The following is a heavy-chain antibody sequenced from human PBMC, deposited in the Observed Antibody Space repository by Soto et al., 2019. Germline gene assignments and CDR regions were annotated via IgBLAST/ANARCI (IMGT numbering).Heavy chain of an antibody. D-gene: IGHD1-26*01. CDR1: GGSISSSGYF. CDR2: VRYSGST. Sequence: SETLSLTCTVSGGSISSSGYFWGWIRQSPEKGLEWIGTVRYSGSTYYHPSLKSRVTISLDTSTNQFSLKLSSVTAADTAVYYCARHDDSGSFINGFDIWGQGTMVTVSS. J-gene: IGHJ3*02. CDR3: ARHDDSGSFINGFDI. V-gene: IGHV4-39*01.